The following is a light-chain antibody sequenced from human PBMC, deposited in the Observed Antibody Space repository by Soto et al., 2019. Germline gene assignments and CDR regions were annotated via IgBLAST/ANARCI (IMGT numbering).Light chain of an antibody. CDR1: QDISNY. V-gene: IGKV1-33*01. J-gene: IGKJ1*01. CDR3: QQHDNLPPT. CDR2: DES. Sequence: DIQMTQSPSSLSASVGDRVTITCQASQDISNYLNWYQQKPGKAPKLLIYDESHLETGVPSRFSGSGSGTDFTFTISSLQTEDIATYYCQQHDNLPPTFGQGTKLEIK.